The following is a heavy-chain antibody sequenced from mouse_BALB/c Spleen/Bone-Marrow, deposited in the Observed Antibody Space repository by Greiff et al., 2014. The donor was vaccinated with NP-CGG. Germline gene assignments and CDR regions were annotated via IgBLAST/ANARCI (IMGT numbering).Heavy chain of an antibody. CDR3: ARWGKGYFDV. D-gene: IGHD1-3*01. V-gene: IGHV1S81*02. CDR1: GYNFISYW. J-gene: IGHJ1*01. CDR2: INPGNGRT. Sequence: VKLQESGAELVKPGASVKLSCKASGYNFISYWIHWVKQRPGQGLEWIGEINPGNGRTNYNEKFKNKATLTIDKSSSTAYMQLSRLTSEDSAVYYCARWGKGYFDVWGAGTTVTVSS.